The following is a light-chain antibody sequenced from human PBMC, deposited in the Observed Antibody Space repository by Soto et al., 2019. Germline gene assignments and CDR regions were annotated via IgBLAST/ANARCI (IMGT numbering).Light chain of an antibody. CDR1: QSVSSSY. V-gene: IGKV3-20*01. CDR3: QQYGSSPPIT. Sequence: EIVLTQSPGTLSLSPGERATLSCRASQSVSSSYLAWYQQKPGQAPRLLIYGASSRATGIPDRFSGSGSGTDFPLTISRREPKDFAGYYCQQYGSSPPITFGQGTRLEIK. CDR2: GAS. J-gene: IGKJ5*01.